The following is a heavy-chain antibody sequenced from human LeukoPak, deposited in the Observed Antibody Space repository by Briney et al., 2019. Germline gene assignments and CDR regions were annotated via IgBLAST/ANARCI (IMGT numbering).Heavy chain of an antibody. J-gene: IGHJ6*03. V-gene: IGHV3-7*01. Sequence: GGSLRLSCAASGFTFSSYWMSWVRQAPGKGLEWVANIKQDGSEKYYVDSVEGRFTISRDNAKNSLYLQMNSLRAEDTAVYYCARVLYDFWSGYFGLNYYYYYMDVWGKGTTVTVSS. CDR2: IKQDGSEK. CDR3: ARVLYDFWSGYFGLNYYYYYMDV. CDR1: GFTFSSYW. D-gene: IGHD3-3*01.